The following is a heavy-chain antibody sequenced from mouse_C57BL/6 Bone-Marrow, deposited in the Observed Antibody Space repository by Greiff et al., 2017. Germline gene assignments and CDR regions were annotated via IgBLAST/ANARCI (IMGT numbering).Heavy chain of an antibody. V-gene: IGHV1-72*01. Sequence: VQLQQPGAELVKPGASVKLSCKASGYTFTSYWMHWVKQRPGRGLEWIGRIDPNSGGTKYNEKFKSKATLTVDKPSSTAYMQLSSLTSKDSAVYYCAHGNYFYWYFAVWGTGTTVTVSS. D-gene: IGHD2-1*01. CDR3: AHGNYFYWYFAV. CDR2: IDPNSGGT. CDR1: GYTFTSYW. J-gene: IGHJ1*03.